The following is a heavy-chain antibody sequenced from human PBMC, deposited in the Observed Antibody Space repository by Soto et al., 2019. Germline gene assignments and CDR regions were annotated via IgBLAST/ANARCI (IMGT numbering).Heavy chain of an antibody. V-gene: IGHV3-23*01. J-gene: IGHJ6*03. Sequence: EVQLLESGGGLVQPGGSLRLSCAASGFTFSSYAMSWVRQAPGKGLEWVSAISGSGGSTYYADSVKGRFTISRDNSKNTLYLQMNSLRAEDTAVYYCAKISYGDYEQYYYYYMDVWGKGTTVTVSS. D-gene: IGHD4-17*01. CDR2: ISGSGGST. CDR1: GFTFSSYA. CDR3: AKISYGDYEQYYYYYMDV.